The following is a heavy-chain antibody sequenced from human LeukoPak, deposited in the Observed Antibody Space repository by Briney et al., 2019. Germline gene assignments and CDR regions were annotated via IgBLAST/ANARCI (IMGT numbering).Heavy chain of an antibody. V-gene: IGHV1-2*02. CDR1: GYTFTGYY. D-gene: IGHD3-22*01. CDR3: ARVFRRREASYDSSGYYYDY. J-gene: IGHJ4*02. CDR2: INPNSGGT. Sequence: ASVKVSCKASGYTFTGYYMHWVRQAPGQGLEWMGWINPNSGGTNYAQKFQGRVTMTRDTSISTAYMELSRLRSDDTAVYYCARVFRRREASYDSSGYYYDYWGQGTLVTVSS.